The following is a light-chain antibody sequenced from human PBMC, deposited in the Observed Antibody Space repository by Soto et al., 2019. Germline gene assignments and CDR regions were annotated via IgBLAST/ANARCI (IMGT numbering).Light chain of an antibody. V-gene: IGKV1-5*03. CDR3: QRYITSPYA. J-gene: IGKJ1*01. Sequence: DIQMTQSPSTLSASVGDRVTITCRASQSTSTWLAWYQQRPGKTPKLLISEASKLESGVPARFSGSGSGTEFTLLISSLQPDDVATYYCQRYITSPYAFGQGTKVEIK. CDR1: QSTSTW. CDR2: EAS.